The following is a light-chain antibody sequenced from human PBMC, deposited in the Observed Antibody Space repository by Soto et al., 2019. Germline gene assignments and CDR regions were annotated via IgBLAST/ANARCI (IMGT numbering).Light chain of an antibody. CDR3: QQDYNLPFT. J-gene: IGKJ5*01. V-gene: IGKV3D-7*01. CDR1: QSIDSNY. CDR2: GAS. Sequence: EIVVTQSPGTLSLSPGERATLSCRASQSIDSNYLSWYQQKPGQAPRLIISGASTRATGTPARFSGSGSGTDFTLTISSPQPEDFAVYYCQQDYNLPFTFGQGTRLEIK.